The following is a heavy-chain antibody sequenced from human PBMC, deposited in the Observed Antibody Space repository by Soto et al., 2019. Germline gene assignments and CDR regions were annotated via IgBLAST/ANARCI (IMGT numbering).Heavy chain of an antibody. CDR3: AREYRSTSTWIPLWQVAPIFDY. D-gene: IGHD5-18*01. CDR1: GFTFSSYA. J-gene: IGHJ4*02. V-gene: IGHV3-30-3*01. CDR2: ISYDGSNK. Sequence: GGSLRLSCAASGFTFSSYAMHWVRQAPGKGLEWVAVISYDGSNKYYADSVKGRFTISRDNSKNTLYLQMNSLRAEDTAVYYCAREYRSTSTWIPLWQVAPIFDYWGQGTRVTVTS.